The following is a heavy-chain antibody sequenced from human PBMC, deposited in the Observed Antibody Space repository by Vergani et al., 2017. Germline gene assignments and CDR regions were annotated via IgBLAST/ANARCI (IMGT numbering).Heavy chain of an antibody. CDR1: GFTFSSYG. Sequence: QVQLVESGGGVVQPGRSLRLSCAASGFTFSSYGMHWVRQAPGKGLEWVAVISYDGSNKYYADSVKGRVTISRDNSKNTLYLQMNSLRAEDTAVYYCAKDPADIVVVVAATVFNYMDVWGKGTTVTVSS. D-gene: IGHD2-15*01. J-gene: IGHJ6*03. CDR2: ISYDGSNK. V-gene: IGHV3-30*18. CDR3: AKDPADIVVVVAATVFNYMDV.